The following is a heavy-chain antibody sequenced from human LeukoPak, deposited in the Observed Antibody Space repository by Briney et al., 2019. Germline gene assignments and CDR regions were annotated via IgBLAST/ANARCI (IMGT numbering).Heavy chain of an antibody. CDR2: ISGSGGST. D-gene: IGHD3-10*01. Sequence: GGTLRLSCAASGFTFSSYGMSWVRQAPGKGLEWVSAISGSGGSTYYADSVKGRFTTSRDNSKNRLYLQMNSLRAEDTAVYYCAKDSIYYGSGNFMDVWGKWTTVTISS. CDR3: AKDSIYYGSGNFMDV. V-gene: IGHV3-23*01. J-gene: IGHJ6*04. CDR1: GFTFSSYG.